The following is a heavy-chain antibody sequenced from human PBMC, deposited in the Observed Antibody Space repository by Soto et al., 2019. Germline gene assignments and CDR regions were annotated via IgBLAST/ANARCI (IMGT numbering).Heavy chain of an antibody. D-gene: IGHD3-10*01. CDR1: GNIVTNYG. CDR2: ISGYTGNA. CDR3: ATGGGALDI. Sequence: QVRLVQSGAEVSEPGATVKVSCKAFGNIVTNYGIHWVRQAPGQGLEWMGCISGYTGNAHYSPKVQGRVIMTTDTSAATAYMELSSLKSDDTALYYCATGGGALDIWGQGTMVFVSS. J-gene: IGHJ3*02. V-gene: IGHV1-18*01.